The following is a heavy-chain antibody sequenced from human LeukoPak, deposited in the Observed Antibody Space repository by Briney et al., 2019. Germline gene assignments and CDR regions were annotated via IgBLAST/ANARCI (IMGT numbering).Heavy chain of an antibody. V-gene: IGHV3-33*01. CDR1: GFTFSNYG. Sequence: QPGRSLSLSCAASGFTFSNYGMHWVRPAPGKGLEGVAVIWYDGSNKYYADSVKGRFTISRDNSKNTLYLQMNSLRVEDTAAYYCARGRSGYPPKYYFDYWGQGTLVTVSS. D-gene: IGHD3-22*01. CDR2: IWYDGSNK. J-gene: IGHJ4*02. CDR3: ARGRSGYPPKYYFDY.